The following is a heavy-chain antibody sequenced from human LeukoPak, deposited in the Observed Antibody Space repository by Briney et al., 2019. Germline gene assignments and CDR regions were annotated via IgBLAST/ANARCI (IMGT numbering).Heavy chain of an antibody. Sequence: VASVKVSCKASGYTFTSYYMHWVRQAPGQGGEWMGIINPSGGSTSYAQKFHGRVTITRDTSTSTVYMELSSLRSEDTAVYYCARPYNWNLIPMVRVATDNAFDIWGQGTMVTVSS. D-gene: IGHD1-20*01. CDR3: ARPYNWNLIPMVRVATDNAFDI. CDR2: INPSGGST. V-gene: IGHV1-46*01. CDR1: GYTFTSYY. J-gene: IGHJ3*02.